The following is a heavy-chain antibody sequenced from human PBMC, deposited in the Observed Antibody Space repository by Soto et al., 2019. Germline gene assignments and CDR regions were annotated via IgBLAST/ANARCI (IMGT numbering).Heavy chain of an antibody. D-gene: IGHD2-2*01. V-gene: IGHV4-39*01. Sequence: QLQLQESGPGLVKPSETLSLSCTVSGDSMSRSSYYWGWIRQPPGKGLEWIGSIYYSGGARYNPSLKSRVTIAIGTSKNQFSLKLSSVTAADTAVYYCANYQPATALDYWGQGTLVTVSP. CDR1: GDSMSRSSYY. J-gene: IGHJ4*02. CDR3: ANYQPATALDY. CDR2: IYYSGGA.